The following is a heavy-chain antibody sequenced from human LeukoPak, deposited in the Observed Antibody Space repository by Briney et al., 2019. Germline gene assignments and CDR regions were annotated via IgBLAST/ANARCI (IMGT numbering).Heavy chain of an antibody. D-gene: IGHD2-15*01. V-gene: IGHV3-48*02. CDR2: ISGTGSPI. CDR1: GFTFSYYS. Sequence: GGSLRLSCAASGFTFSYYSMNWVRQAPGKGLEWVSYISGTGSPIHYADSVKGRFTISRDNAKNSLYLQMHSLRDEDTAMYYCARVGNSGDFDYWGQGTLVTVPS. CDR3: ARVGNSGDFDY. J-gene: IGHJ4*02.